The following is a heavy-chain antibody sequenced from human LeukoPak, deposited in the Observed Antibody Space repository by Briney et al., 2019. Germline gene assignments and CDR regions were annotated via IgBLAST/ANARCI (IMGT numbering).Heavy chain of an antibody. D-gene: IGHD3-10*01. V-gene: IGHV4-61*02. J-gene: IGHJ3*02. CDR1: GGSISSGSYY. CDR2: IYTSGST. CDR3: ARVPPTMVRGVISGYSLDAFDI. Sequence: ASQTLSLTCTVSGGSISSGSYYWTWIRQPAGKGLEWIGRIYTSGSTNYNPSLKSRVTISVDTSKNQFSLKLTSVTAADAAVYYCARVPPTMVRGVISGYSLDAFDIWGQGTLVTVSS.